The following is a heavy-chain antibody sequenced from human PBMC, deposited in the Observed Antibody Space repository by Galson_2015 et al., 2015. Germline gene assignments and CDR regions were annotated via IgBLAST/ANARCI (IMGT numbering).Heavy chain of an antibody. D-gene: IGHD3-22*01. J-gene: IGHJ4*02. CDR1: GFTFSGYA. CDR3: ARKYDSSGYFDY. CDR2: ISGTGGSS. V-gene: IGHV3-23*01. Sequence: SLRLSCAASGFTFSGYAMGWVRQAPGKGLEWVSTISGTGGSSQYADSVKGRFTISSDNSKNTLYLQMNSLRAEDTAVYYCARKYDSSGYFDYWGQRTLVTVSS.